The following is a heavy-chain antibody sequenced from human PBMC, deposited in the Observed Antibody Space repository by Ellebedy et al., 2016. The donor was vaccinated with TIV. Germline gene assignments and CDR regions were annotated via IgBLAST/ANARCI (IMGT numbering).Heavy chain of an antibody. D-gene: IGHD3-22*01. V-gene: IGHV3-30-3*01. CDR1: GFTFSSYA. Sequence: PGGSLRLSCAASGFTFSSYAMHWVRQAPGKGLEWVAVISYDGSNKYYADSVKGRFTVSRDNAKNTLYLQMNSLRTEDTAMYYCAGTRITMIVDWGQGTLVTVSS. CDR3: AGTRITMIVD. CDR2: ISYDGSNK. J-gene: IGHJ4*02.